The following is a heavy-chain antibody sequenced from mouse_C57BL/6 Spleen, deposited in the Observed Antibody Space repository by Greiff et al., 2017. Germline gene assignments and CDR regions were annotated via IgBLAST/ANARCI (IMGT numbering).Heavy chain of an antibody. J-gene: IGHJ2*01. V-gene: IGHV1-50*01. Sequence: VKLQQPGAELVKPGASVKLSCKASGYTFTSYWMQWVKQRPGQGLEWIGEIDPSDSYTNYNQKFKGKATLTVDTSSSTAYMQLSSLTSEDSAVYYCARLRRSLYFDYWGQGTTLTVSS. CDR3: ARLRRSLYFDY. D-gene: IGHD2-12*01. CDR2: IDPSDSYT. CDR1: GYTFTSYW.